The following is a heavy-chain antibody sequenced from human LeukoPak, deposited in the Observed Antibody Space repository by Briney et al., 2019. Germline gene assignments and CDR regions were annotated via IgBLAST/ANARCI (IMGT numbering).Heavy chain of an antibody. CDR2: ISGYNGNT. CDR3: AREGLLGY. V-gene: IGHV1-18*01. D-gene: IGHD2-15*01. J-gene: IGHJ4*02. Sequence: ASVKVSCKASGCTFSTYGFSWVRQAPGQGLEWMGWISGYNGNTNYARKFQGRVTLTTDTSTSTAYMELRSLRFDDTAVYYCAREGLLGYWGQGTRVTVSS. CDR1: GCTFSTYG.